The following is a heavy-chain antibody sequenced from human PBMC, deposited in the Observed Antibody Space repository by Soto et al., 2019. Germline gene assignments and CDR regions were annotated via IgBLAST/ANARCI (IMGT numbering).Heavy chain of an antibody. CDR2: ISAYDGKT. CDR3: ARDPHEYWTSYWFDP. D-gene: IGHD3-3*01. J-gene: IGHJ5*02. Sequence: ASVKVSCEASGYNFNIYGINWVRQAPGQGLELMGWISAYDGKTTYAEKFHGRVTMTTDASTSTAYMELRSLRSDDTAVYYCARDPHEYWTSYWFDPWGQGTLVTVSS. CDR1: GYNFNIYG. V-gene: IGHV1-18*01.